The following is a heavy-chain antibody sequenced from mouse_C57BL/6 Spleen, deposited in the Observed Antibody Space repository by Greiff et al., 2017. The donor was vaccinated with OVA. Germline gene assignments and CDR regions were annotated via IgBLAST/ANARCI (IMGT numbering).Heavy chain of an antibody. D-gene: IGHD2-3*01. CDR3: EGTYDGYYYFDY. J-gene: IGHJ2*01. Sequence: QVQLQQSGAELARPGASVKLSCKASGYTFTSYGISWVKQRTGQGLEWIGEIYPRSGNTYYNEKFKGKATLTADKSSSTAYMELRSLTSEDSAVYFCEGTYDGYYYFDYWGQGTTLTVSS. CDR2: IYPRSGNT. CDR1: GYTFTSYG. V-gene: IGHV1-81*01.